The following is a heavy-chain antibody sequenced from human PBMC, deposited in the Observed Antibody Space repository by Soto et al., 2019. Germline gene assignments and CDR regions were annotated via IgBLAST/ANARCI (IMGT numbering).Heavy chain of an antibody. CDR1: GFAFSGST. V-gene: IGHV3-73*01. Sequence: PGGSLRLSGAGSGFAFSGSTIHWVRQASGKGLGWVGRIRSKANSYATAYAASVKGRFIISRDDSTTTAYLQMSSLKIENTAVYYCFRENYFSYHGMDVWGQGTTVTVSS. J-gene: IGHJ6*02. CDR2: IRSKANSYAT. CDR3: FRENYFSYHGMDV.